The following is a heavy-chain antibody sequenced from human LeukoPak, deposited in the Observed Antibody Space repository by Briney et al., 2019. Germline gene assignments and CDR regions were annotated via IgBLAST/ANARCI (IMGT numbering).Heavy chain of an antibody. CDR2: ITPIFGTP. J-gene: IGHJ5*02. Sequence: SVKVSCKASGGTFSSYSINWVRQAPGQGLEWMGGITPIFGTPKYAQKFQGRVTITADESTSTAYMELSSLRSEDTAMYYCARDHRLQLENWFDPWGQGALVTVSS. V-gene: IGHV1-69*13. CDR3: ARDHRLQLENWFDP. D-gene: IGHD1-1*01. CDR1: GGTFSSYS.